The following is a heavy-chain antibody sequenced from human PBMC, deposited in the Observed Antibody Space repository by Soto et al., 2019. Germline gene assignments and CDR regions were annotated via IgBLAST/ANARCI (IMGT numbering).Heavy chain of an antibody. CDR2: ISAYSGNT. CDR1: GYTFSSYG. CDR3: ARDFYQSSGYCDY. D-gene: IGHD3-22*01. J-gene: IGHJ4*02. Sequence: QVQLVQSGAEVKKPGASVKVSCKAYGYTFSSYGLSWVRQAPGQGLEWMGWISAYSGNTVYTQRFKGRFTMATDTSTGTAYMELRSLRSDDTAVYYCARDFYQSSGYCDYWGQGTLVTVSS. V-gene: IGHV1-18*01.